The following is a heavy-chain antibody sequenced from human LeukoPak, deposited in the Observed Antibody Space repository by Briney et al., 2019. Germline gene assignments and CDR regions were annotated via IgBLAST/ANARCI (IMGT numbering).Heavy chain of an antibody. CDR1: GFTFSSYA. Sequence: GRSLRLSCAASGFTFSSYAMHWVRQAPGKGLEWVAVISYDGSNKYYTDSVKGRFTISRDNSKNTLYLQMNSLRAEDTAVYYCARVGVTYYDFWSGYLGFDYWGQGTLVTVSS. V-gene: IGHV3-30-3*01. CDR3: ARVGVTYYDFWSGYLGFDY. J-gene: IGHJ4*02. D-gene: IGHD3-3*01. CDR2: ISYDGSNK.